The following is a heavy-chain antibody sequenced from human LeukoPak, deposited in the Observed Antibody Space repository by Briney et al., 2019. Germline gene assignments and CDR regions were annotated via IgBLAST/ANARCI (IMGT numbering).Heavy chain of an antibody. Sequence: SETLSLTCAVSGGSISSGNWWSWVRQPPGKGLEWIGEIYHSGRTNYNPSLKSRVTISLDKSKNQFSLNLSSVTAADTALYYCARDTGLVVVTGIFDFWGQGTLVTVSS. CDR3: ARDTGLVVVTGIFDF. CDR1: GGSISSGNW. CDR2: IYHSGRT. J-gene: IGHJ4*02. V-gene: IGHV4-4*02. D-gene: IGHD2-21*02.